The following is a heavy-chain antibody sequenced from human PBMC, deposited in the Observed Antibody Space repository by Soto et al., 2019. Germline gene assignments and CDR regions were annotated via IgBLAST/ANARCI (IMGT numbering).Heavy chain of an antibody. CDR1: GDSLINYY. CDR2: MYYSGST. J-gene: IGHJ5*02. Sequence: SETLSLTCTVSGDSLINYYWSWIRQPPGKGLEWIGYMYYSGSTNYNPSLKSRVTISVDTSKNQFSLKLISMTPADTAVYYCARGDLFRLRNWFAPGGQGPLVTVS. V-gene: IGHV4-59*12. CDR3: ARGDLFRLRNWFAP.